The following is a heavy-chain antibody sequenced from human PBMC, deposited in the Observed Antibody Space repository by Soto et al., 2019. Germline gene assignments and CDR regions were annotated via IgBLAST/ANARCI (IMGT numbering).Heavy chain of an antibody. CDR3: ARDLTISSFVGPLDP. Sequence: PSETLSLTCTVSGGSMSRYYWTWIRQPPGKGLEWIGNIHYTGSTNYNPSLKSRVTILLGTSTSQFSLKVSSVTAADTAVYYCARDLTISSFVGPLDPWGHGTLFPISS. V-gene: IGHV4-59*01. CDR2: IHYTGST. J-gene: IGHJ5*02. D-gene: IGHD1-1*01. CDR1: GGSMSRYY.